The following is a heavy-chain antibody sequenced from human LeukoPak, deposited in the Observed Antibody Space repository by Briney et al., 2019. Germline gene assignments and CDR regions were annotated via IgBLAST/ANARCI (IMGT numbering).Heavy chain of an antibody. CDR1: GGSFSGYY. CDR2: INHSGST. V-gene: IGHV4-34*01. D-gene: IGHD2-2*01. CDR3: AREPAGEIDY. Sequence: SETLSLTCAVYGGSFSGYYWSWIRRPPGKGLEWIGEINHSGSTNYNPSLKSRVTISVDTSKNQFSLKLSSVTAADTAVYYCAREPAGEIDYWGQGTLVTVSS. J-gene: IGHJ4*02.